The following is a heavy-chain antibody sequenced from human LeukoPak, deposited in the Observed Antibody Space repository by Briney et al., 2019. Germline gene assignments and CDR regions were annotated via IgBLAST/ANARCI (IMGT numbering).Heavy chain of an antibody. CDR1: GGSVSDTNYY. CDR2: IHYSGST. CDR3: ARGSYNYDSSEAFDI. D-gene: IGHD3-22*01. J-gene: IGHJ3*02. V-gene: IGHV4-61*01. Sequence: PSETLSLTCTVSGGSVSDTNYYWRWIRQPPGKGLEWIGYIHYSGSTSYNPSLKSRVTISVDTAKNQFSLKLSSVTAADTSVYYCARGSYNYDSSEAFDIWGQGTTVTVSS.